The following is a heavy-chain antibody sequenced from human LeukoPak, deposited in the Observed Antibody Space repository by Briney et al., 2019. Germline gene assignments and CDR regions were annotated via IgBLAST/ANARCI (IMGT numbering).Heavy chain of an antibody. CDR1: GGSISSGDYY. CDR3: ARGGYYYGSGSSIPFDY. V-gene: IGHV4-30-4*08. D-gene: IGHD3-10*01. CDR2: IYYSGST. J-gene: IGHJ4*02. Sequence: SETLSLTCTVSGGSISSGDYYWSWIRQPPGKGLEWIGYIYYSGSTYYNPSLKSRVTISVDTSKNQCSLKLSSVTAADTAVYYCARGGYYYGSGSSIPFDYWGQGTLVTVSS.